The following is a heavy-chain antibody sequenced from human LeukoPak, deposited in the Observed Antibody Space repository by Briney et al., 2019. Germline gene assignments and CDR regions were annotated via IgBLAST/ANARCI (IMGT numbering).Heavy chain of an antibody. V-gene: IGHV3-9*01. D-gene: IGHD5-12*01. CDR2: ISWNSGSI. Sequence: GGSLRLSCAASGFTFDDYAMHWVRQAPGKGLEWVSGISWNSGSIGYADSVKGRFTISRDNAKNSLYLQMNSLRAEDTAVYYCRVATNAFDIWGQGTMVTVSS. CDR3: RVATNAFDI. J-gene: IGHJ3*02. CDR1: GFTFDDYA.